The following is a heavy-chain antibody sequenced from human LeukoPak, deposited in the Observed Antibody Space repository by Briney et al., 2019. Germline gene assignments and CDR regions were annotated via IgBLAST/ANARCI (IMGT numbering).Heavy chain of an antibody. J-gene: IGHJ4*02. CDR1: GGSISSYY. CDR2: IYTSGST. CDR3: AREVRYYYDSSGSKGYFDY. D-gene: IGHD3-22*01. Sequence: SETLSLTCTVSGGSISSYYWSWIRQPAGKRLEWIGRIYTSGSTNYNPSLKSRVTMSVDTSKNQFSLKLRSVTAADTAVYYCAREVRYYYDSSGSKGYFDYWGQGTLVTVSS. V-gene: IGHV4-4*07.